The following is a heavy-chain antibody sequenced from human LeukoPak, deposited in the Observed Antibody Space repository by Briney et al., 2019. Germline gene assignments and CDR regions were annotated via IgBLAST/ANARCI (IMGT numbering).Heavy chain of an antibody. Sequence: SETLSLTCTVSGGSISSYYWSWIRQPPGKGLEWIGYIYYSGTTNYNPSLKSRVTISVDTSKNQFSLKLSSVTAADTAVYYCARGVYIAAAQYAYWGLGTLVTVSS. CDR3: ARGVYIAAAQYAY. D-gene: IGHD6-13*01. V-gene: IGHV4-59*01. CDR1: GGSISSYY. J-gene: IGHJ4*02. CDR2: IYYSGTT.